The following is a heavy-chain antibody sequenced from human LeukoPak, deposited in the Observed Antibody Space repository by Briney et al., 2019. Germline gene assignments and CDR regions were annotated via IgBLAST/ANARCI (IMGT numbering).Heavy chain of an antibody. CDR2: IYYSGST. V-gene: IGHV4-30-4*01. CDR3: ARGGWLSRSATFDY. D-gene: IGHD3-9*01. CDR1: GGSISSGDYY. J-gene: IGHJ4*02. Sequence: PSETLSLTCTVSGGSISSGDYYWSWIRQPPGKGLEWIGYIYYSGSTYYNPSLKSRVTISVDTSKNQFSLKLSSVSAADTAVYYCARGGWLSRSATFDYWGQGTLVTVSS.